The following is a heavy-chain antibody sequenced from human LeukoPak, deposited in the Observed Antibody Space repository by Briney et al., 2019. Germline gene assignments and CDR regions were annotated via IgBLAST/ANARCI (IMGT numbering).Heavy chain of an antibody. D-gene: IGHD5-18*01. CDR3: ARGLGVYTAMVTENWFDP. CDR1: GYTFTGYY. V-gene: IGHV1-2*02. Sequence: GASVKVSCKASGYTFTGYYMHWVRQAPGQGLEWMGWINPNSGGTNYAQKFQGRVTMTRDTSISTAYMELSRLRSDDTAVYYCARGLGVYTAMVTENWFDPWGQGTLVTVSS. J-gene: IGHJ5*02. CDR2: INPNSGGT.